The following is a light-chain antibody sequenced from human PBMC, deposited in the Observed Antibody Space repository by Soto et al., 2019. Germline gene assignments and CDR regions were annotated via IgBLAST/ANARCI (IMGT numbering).Light chain of an antibody. CDR2: DAS. CDR1: QSISNW. J-gene: IGKJ5*01. CDR3: QQYNPYST. V-gene: IGKV1-5*01. Sequence: DVHMTQSPSTLPASVGDRVTITCRASQSISNWLAWYQQKPGKAPNLLIYDASSLKSGVPARFSGSGSGTEFTLTISSLQPDDFATYYCQQYNPYSTFGQGTRLEI.